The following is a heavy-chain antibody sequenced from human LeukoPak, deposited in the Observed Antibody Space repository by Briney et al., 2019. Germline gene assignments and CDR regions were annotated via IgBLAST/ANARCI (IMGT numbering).Heavy chain of an antibody. CDR3: ARDRGGWGSWYFDL. CDR2: IGTAGDT. D-gene: IGHD5-24*01. Sequence: PGGSLRLSCAASGFTFSSYDMHWVRQATGKGLEWVSAIGTAGDTYYPGSVKGRFTISRENAKNSLYLQMNSLRAGDTAVYYCARDRGGWGSWYFDLWGRGTLVTGSS. J-gene: IGHJ2*01. V-gene: IGHV3-13*04. CDR1: GFTFSSYD.